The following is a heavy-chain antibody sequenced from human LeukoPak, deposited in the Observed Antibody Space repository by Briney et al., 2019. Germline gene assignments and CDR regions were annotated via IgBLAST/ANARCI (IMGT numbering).Heavy chain of an antibody. CDR3: ARDVGGGYHDY. D-gene: IGHD2-15*01. CDR1: GFTFGSYW. Sequence: GGSLRLSCAASGFTFGSYWMRWVRQAPGKGLEWVANIKEDGSEKNYVDSVKGRFTISRDNAKNSLFLQMNSLRAEDTAVYYCARDVGGGYHDYWGQGTPVTVSS. J-gene: IGHJ4*02. V-gene: IGHV3-7*01. CDR2: IKEDGSEK.